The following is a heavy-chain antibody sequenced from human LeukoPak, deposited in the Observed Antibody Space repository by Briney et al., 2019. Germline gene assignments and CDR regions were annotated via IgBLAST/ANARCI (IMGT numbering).Heavy chain of an antibody. CDR1: GFTFSSYS. CDR3: ARDLYDFWSGYSYGMDV. CDR2: IYYSGST. D-gene: IGHD3-3*01. V-gene: IGHV4-31*02. Sequence: LRLSCAASGFTFSSYSMNWVRQAPGKGLEWIGYIYYSGSTYYNPSLKSRVTISVDTSKNQFSLKLSSVTAADTAVYYCARDLYDFWSGYSYGMDVWGQGATVTVSS. J-gene: IGHJ6*02.